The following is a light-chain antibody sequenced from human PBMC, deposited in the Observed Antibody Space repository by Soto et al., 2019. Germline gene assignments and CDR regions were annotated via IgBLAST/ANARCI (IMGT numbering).Light chain of an antibody. CDR1: SSDVDDYRY. CDR3: CSYVTTEEI. V-gene: IGLV2-11*01. Sequence: QSVLAQPRSVSGSPGQLLTISCTGTSSDVDDYRYVPWYQQYPGKAPKLVIYDGTKRPSGVPDRFSGSNSGNTASPTISGLQAEDEDDYYCCSYVTTEEILGTGTKLT. CDR2: DGT. J-gene: IGLJ1*01.